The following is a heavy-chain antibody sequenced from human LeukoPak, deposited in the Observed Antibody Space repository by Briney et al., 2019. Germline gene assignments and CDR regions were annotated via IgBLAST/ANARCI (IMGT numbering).Heavy chain of an antibody. J-gene: IGHJ4*02. Sequence: GGSLRLSCAASGFTFSSYAMHWVRQAPGKGLEWVAVISYDGSNKYYADSVKGRFTISRDNSKNTLYLQMNSLRAEDTAVYYCVRLVVPAAMGPLDYWGQGTLVTVSS. V-gene: IGHV3-30*04. D-gene: IGHD2-2*01. CDR2: ISYDGSNK. CDR3: VRLVVPAAMGPLDY. CDR1: GFTFSSYA.